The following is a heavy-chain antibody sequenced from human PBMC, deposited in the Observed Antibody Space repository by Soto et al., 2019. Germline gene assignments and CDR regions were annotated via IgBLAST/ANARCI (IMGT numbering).Heavy chain of an antibody. V-gene: IGHV3-11*01. CDR1: GFTFSDYY. J-gene: IGHJ4*02. CDR3: ATSRSFDY. D-gene: IGHD3-10*01. Sequence: GGSLRLSCAASGFTFSDYYMTWIRQAPGKGLEWISYISNRGSPTYAESVKGRFTVSRDNARNSVYLQMSSLRAEDTAFYYCATSRSFDYWGQGALVTVSS. CDR2: ISNRGSP.